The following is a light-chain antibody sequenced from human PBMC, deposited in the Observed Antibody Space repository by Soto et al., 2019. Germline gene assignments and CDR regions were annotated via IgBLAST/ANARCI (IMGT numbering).Light chain of an antibody. V-gene: IGKV1-5*03. CDR1: QSISTW. CDR2: KAS. Sequence: DIQMTQSPSTLSASVGDRVTITCRASQSISTWLAWYQQKAGKAPKLLIYKASTLASGVPSRFSGSGSGKEFTLTISSLQPDDFATYYCQQDNTYWTFGQGTKVEIK. J-gene: IGKJ1*01. CDR3: QQDNTYWT.